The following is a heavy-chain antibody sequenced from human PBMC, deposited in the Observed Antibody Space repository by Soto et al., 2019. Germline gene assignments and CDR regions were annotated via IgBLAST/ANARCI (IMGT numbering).Heavy chain of an antibody. V-gene: IGHV4-31*03. Sequence: QVQLQESGPGLVKPSQTLSLTCTVSGGSISSGGYYWSWIRQHPGKGLEWSGYIYYSGSTYYNPSLKSRVTIAVDTAKNQFSLKLSSVTAADTAVYYCARDAAGYSGYAYGMDVWGQGTTVTVSS. CDR3: ARDAAGYSGYAYGMDV. CDR2: IYYSGST. J-gene: IGHJ6*02. CDR1: GGSISSGGYY. D-gene: IGHD5-12*01.